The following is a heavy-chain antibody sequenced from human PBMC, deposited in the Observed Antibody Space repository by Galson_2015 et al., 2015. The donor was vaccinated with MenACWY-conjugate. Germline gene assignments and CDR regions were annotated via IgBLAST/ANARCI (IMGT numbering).Heavy chain of an antibody. Sequence: SLRLSCAASGFTFSDHWMHWVRQAPGKGLVWISRINPDGSGTNDAGSVKGRFTTSRDNAKNTLCLQMDSLRVEDTAVYFCARESNYYESGGFYPIDAFDIWGPGTMVAVSS. CDR3: ARESNYYESGGFYPIDAFDI. D-gene: IGHD3-22*01. CDR2: INPDGSGT. J-gene: IGHJ3*02. V-gene: IGHV3-74*01. CDR1: GFTFSDHW.